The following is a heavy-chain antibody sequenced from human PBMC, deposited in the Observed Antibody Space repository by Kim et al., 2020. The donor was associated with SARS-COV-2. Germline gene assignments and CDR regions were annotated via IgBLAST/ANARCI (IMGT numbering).Heavy chain of an antibody. J-gene: IGHJ4*02. CDR3: ASEYSSSSAPFDY. Sequence: YAQKFQGRVTITADESTSTAYMELSSLRSEDTAVYYCASEYSSSSAPFDYWGQGTLVTVSS. D-gene: IGHD6-6*01. V-gene: IGHV1-69*01.